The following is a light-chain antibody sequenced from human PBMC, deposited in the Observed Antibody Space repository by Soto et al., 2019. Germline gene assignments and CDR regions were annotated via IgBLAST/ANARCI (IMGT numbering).Light chain of an antibody. CDR3: AAWDDSLSGRVV. Sequence: QSVLTQPPSASGTPGQRVTISCSGSSSNIGSNYVYWYQQLPGTAPKLLIYRNNQRPSGVPDRFSGSKSGTSAPLAISGLGSEDEADYYCAAWDDSLSGRVVFGGGTKLTVL. CDR2: RNN. V-gene: IGLV1-47*01. CDR1: SSNIGSNY. J-gene: IGLJ2*01.